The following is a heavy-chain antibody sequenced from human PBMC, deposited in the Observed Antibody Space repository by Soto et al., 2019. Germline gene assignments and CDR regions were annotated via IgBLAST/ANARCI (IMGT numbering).Heavy chain of an antibody. CDR1: GFSFENYG. V-gene: IGHV3-33*01. D-gene: IGHD6-6*01. CDR3: TVIKRRDQYSTSGYRFDP. CDR2: IWYDGSLQ. J-gene: IGHJ5*02. Sequence: QVQMVESGGGVVQPGRSLRLSCAASGFSFENYGMHWVRQAPGRGLEWVAIIWYDGSLQYYAAAVKGRFTISRDNSKNTLYLQMNSLKTEDTAIYYCTVIKRRDQYSTSGYRFDPWGPGTLVTVSS.